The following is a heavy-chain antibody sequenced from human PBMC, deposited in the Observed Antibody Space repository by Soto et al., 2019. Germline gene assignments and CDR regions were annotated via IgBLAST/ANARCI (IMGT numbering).Heavy chain of an antibody. D-gene: IGHD2-15*01. J-gene: IGHJ6*02. CDR2: ISDDGSNK. CDR1: GFTFSSYA. CDR3: ARALIVVVVAATPSGMDV. Sequence: GGSLRLSCAASGFTFSSYAMHWVRQAPGKGLEWVAVISDDGSNKYYADSVKGRFTISRDNSKNTLYLQMNSLRAEDTAVYYCARALIVVVVAATPSGMDVWGQGTTVTVSS. V-gene: IGHV3-30-3*01.